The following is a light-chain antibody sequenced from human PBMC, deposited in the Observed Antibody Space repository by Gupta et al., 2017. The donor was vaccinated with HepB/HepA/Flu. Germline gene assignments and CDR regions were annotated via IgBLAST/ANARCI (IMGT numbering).Light chain of an antibody. CDR1: QSVSSSY. CDR3: QQCDSSPPT. J-gene: IGKJ4*01. CDR2: GAS. V-gene: IGKV3-20*01. Sequence: DIVLTQSPGTLSLSPGERATLCCRASQSVSSSYLAWYQQKPGQAPRLLIYGASSRATGIPDRFSGSGSGTDFTLTISRLEPEDFAVYYCQQCDSSPPTFGGGTKVEIK.